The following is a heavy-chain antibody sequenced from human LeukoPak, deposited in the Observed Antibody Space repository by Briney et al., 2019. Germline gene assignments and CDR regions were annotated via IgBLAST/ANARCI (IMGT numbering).Heavy chain of an antibody. CDR3: ARDLGSTIPYYFDY. CDR2: ISSSSSYI. CDR1: GFTFSSYS. Sequence: PGGSLRLSCAASGFTFSSYSMNWVRQAPGKGLEWVSSISSSSSYIYYADSVKGRFTISRDNAKNSLYLQMNSLRAEDTAVYYCARDLGSTIPYYFDYWGQGTLVTVSS. J-gene: IGHJ4*02. D-gene: IGHD2-2*01. V-gene: IGHV3-21*01.